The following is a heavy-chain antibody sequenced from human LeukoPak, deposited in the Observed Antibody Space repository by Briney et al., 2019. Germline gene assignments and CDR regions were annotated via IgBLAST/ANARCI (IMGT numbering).Heavy chain of an antibody. D-gene: IGHD3-22*01. Sequence: ASVKVSCKVSGYTLTELSMHWVRQAPGKGLEWTGGFDPEDGETIYAQKFQGRITMTEDTSTDTAYMELSSLRSEDTAVYYCATVPKPYYYDSSGYLDYWGQGTLVTVSS. CDR2: FDPEDGET. CDR3: ATVPKPYYYDSSGYLDY. CDR1: GYTLTELS. V-gene: IGHV1-24*01. J-gene: IGHJ4*02.